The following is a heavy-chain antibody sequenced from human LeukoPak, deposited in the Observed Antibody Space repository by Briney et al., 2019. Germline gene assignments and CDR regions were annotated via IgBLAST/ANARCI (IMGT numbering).Heavy chain of an antibody. CDR1: GGSVSSYY. J-gene: IGHJ3*02. Sequence: KPSETLSLTCTVSGGSVSSYYWSWIRRPPGRGLEWIAYLSHSGSSDSNPSLTSRVTTLVDTYKNQFSLKLTSVTAADTAVYYCARARYANAWYAFDIWGHGTMVTVSS. D-gene: IGHD2-2*01. CDR2: LSHSGSS. CDR3: ARARYANAWYAFDI. V-gene: IGHV4-59*02.